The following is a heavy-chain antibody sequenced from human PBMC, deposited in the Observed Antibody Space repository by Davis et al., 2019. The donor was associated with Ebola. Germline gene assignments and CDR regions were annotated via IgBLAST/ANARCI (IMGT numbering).Heavy chain of an antibody. D-gene: IGHD2-2*01. Sequence: ASVKVSCKASGGTFSSYAISWVRQAPGQGLEWMGWINPNSGGTNYAQKFQGWVTMTRDTSISTAYMELSRLRSDDTAVYYCARDLVPAAIGGYYYGMDVWGQGTTVTVSS. J-gene: IGHJ6*02. V-gene: IGHV1-2*04. CDR2: INPNSGGT. CDR1: GGTFSSYA. CDR3: ARDLVPAAIGGYYYGMDV.